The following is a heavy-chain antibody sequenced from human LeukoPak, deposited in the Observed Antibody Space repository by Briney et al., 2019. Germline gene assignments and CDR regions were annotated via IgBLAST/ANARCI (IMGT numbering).Heavy chain of an antibody. CDR3: ARAASYDYGDYGINGAFDI. CDR1: GYTLTELS. Sequence: ASVKVSCKVSGYTLTELSMHWVRQAPGQGLEWMGWINPNSGGTNYAQKFQGWVTMTRDTSISTAYMELSRLRSDDTAVYYCARAASYDYGDYGINGAFDIWGQGTMVTVSS. V-gene: IGHV1-2*04. J-gene: IGHJ3*02. CDR2: INPNSGGT. D-gene: IGHD4-17*01.